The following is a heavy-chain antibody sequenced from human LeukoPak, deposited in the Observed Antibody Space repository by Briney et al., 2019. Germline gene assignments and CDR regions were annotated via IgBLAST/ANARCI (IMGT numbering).Heavy chain of an antibody. Sequence: SETLSLTCTVSGGSISSGSYYWSWIRQPAGKGLEWIGRIYTSGSTNYNPSLKSRVTISVDTSKNQFSLKLSSVTAADTAVYYCARGKRLRYFDWSSNRAYYFDYWGQGTLVTVSS. CDR2: IYTSGST. CDR1: GGSISSGSYY. J-gene: IGHJ4*02. V-gene: IGHV4-61*02. D-gene: IGHD3-9*01. CDR3: ARGKRLRYFDWSSNRAYYFDY.